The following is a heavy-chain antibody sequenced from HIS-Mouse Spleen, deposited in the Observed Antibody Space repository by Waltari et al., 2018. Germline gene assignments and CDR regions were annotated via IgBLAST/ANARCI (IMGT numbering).Heavy chain of an antibody. D-gene: IGHD6-13*01. Sequence: VSAISGSGGSTYYADSVKGRFTISRDNSKNTLYLQMNSLRAEDTAVYYCAKDPLGAAAGTGDYFDYWGQGTLVTVSS. V-gene: IGHV3-23*01. J-gene: IGHJ4*02. CDR3: AKDPLGAAAGTGDYFDY. CDR2: ISGSGGST.